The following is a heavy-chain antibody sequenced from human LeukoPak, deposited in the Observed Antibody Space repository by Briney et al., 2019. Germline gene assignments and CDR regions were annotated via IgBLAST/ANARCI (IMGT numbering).Heavy chain of an antibody. J-gene: IGHJ6*02. D-gene: IGHD2-15*01. CDR2: ISSSSSYI. Sequence: PSEILSLTCTVSGGSISSTTYYWGWVRQAPGKGLEWVSSISSSSSYIYYADSVKGRFTISRDNTKNSLYLQMNSLRAEDTAVYYCAREDSNCSGGSCYSPYYYYYGMDVWGQGTTVTVSS. CDR1: GGSISSTTYY. V-gene: IGHV3-21*01. CDR3: AREDSNCSGGSCYSPYYYYYGMDV.